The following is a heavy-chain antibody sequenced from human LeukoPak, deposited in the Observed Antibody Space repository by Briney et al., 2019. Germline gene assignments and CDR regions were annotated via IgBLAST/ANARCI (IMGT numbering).Heavy chain of an antibody. Sequence: ASVKVSCKASGYTFTSYDINWVRQATGQGLEWMGWMNPNSGNTGYAQKFQGRVTMTRNTSISTAYMELSSLRSEDTAVYYCARGAAFHYYDSSGYTGRYFDYWGQGTLVTVSS. D-gene: IGHD3-22*01. CDR3: ARGAAFHYYDSSGYTGRYFDY. CDR2: MNPNSGNT. J-gene: IGHJ4*02. CDR1: GYTFTSYD. V-gene: IGHV1-8*01.